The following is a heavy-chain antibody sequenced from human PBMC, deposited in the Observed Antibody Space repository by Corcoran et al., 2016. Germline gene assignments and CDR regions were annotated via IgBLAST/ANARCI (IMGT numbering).Heavy chain of an antibody. CDR3: ASPLGRYCSRTCCYRNYYYYGMDV. D-gene: IGHD2-2*01. V-gene: IGHV1-46*01. CDR1: GYTFTSYY. CDR2: INPSGGST. Sequence: QVQLVQSGAEVKKPGASVKVSCKASGYTFTSYYMHWVRQAPGQGLEWMGIINPSGGSTSYAQKFQGRVTMTRDTSTSTVYMELSSLVSEETAVSYCASPLGRYCSRTCCYRNYYYYGMDVWGQGTTVTVSS. J-gene: IGHJ6*02.